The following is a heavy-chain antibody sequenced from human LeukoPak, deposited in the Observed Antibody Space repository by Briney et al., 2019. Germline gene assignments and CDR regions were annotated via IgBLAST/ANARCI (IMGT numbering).Heavy chain of an antibody. CDR1: GFTFSSYA. CDR2: ISGSGGST. CDR3: AKGIWLGELSLFDY. V-gene: IGHV3-23*01. Sequence: GGSLRLSCAASGFTFSSYAMSWVRQAPGKGLEWVSAISGSGGSTYYADSVKGRFTISRDNSKNTLYLQMNSLRAEDTAAYYCAKGIWLGELSLFDYWGQGTLVTVSS. D-gene: IGHD3-10*01. J-gene: IGHJ4*02.